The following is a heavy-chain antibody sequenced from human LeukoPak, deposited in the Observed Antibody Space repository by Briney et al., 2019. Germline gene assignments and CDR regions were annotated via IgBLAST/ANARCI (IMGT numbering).Heavy chain of an antibody. CDR2: IYTSGST. J-gene: IGHJ4*02. Sequence: PSETLSLTCTVSGGSISSYYWSWIRQPAGKGLEWIGRIYTSGSTNYNPSLKSRVTISVDTSKNQFSLKLSSVTAADTAVYYCARGGYCGGDCYFYYWGQGTLVTVSS. D-gene: IGHD2-21*02. V-gene: IGHV4-4*07. CDR1: GGSISSYY. CDR3: ARGGYCGGDCYFYY.